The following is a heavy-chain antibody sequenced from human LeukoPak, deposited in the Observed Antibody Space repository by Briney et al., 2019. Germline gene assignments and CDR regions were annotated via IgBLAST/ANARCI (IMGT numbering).Heavy chain of an antibody. CDR1: GFTFSSYW. CDR3: AKKDGSPSYYYMDV. Sequence: GGSLRLSCAASGFTFSSYWMHWVRQAPGKGLEWVSAISGSGGSTYYADSVKGRFTISRDNSKNTLYLQMNSLRAEDTAVYYCAKKDGSPSYYYMDVWGKGTTVTVSS. D-gene: IGHD6-25*01. J-gene: IGHJ6*03. CDR2: ISGSGGST. V-gene: IGHV3-23*01.